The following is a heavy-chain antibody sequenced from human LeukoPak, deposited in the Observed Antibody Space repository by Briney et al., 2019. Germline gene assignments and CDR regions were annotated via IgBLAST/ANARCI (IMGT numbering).Heavy chain of an antibody. CDR2: TSYNGNT. CDR3: ARHSGSGWQALGY. CDR1: GYTFSNYG. J-gene: IGHJ4*02. Sequence: ASVKVSCKASGYTFSNYGISWVRQAPGLGLEWMGWTSYNGNTNYAQKFQDRVTMATNTSTTTAYMELRSLESDDTAVYYCARHSGSGWQALGYWGQGTLVTVSS. D-gene: IGHD6-19*01. V-gene: IGHV1-18*04.